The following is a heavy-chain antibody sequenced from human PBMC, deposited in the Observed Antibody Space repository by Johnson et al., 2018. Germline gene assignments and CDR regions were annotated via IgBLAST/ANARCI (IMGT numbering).Heavy chain of an antibody. D-gene: IGHD3-3*01. Sequence: VQLVQSGGGLVQPGGSLRLSCAASGLIFSNFAMSWVRQAPGKGLEWVSRISDGGSSTDYADSVRGRFTISRDNSKNTLYLQRNSLRAEDTAVYYCAKSGYDYVNPNFWNAFDVWGQGTMVIASS. CDR1: GLIFSNFA. CDR2: ISDGGSST. J-gene: IGHJ3*01. V-gene: IGHV3-23*04. CDR3: AKSGYDYVNPNFWNAFDV.